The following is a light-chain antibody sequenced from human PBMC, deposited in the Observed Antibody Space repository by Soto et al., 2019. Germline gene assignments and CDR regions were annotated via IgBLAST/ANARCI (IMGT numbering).Light chain of an antibody. Sequence: IVLTPSPATLSLSPGARALFSCRASQRVSSYLAWYQQKPGQAPRLLIYDASNRATGIPARFSGSGSGTDFALTISSLEPEDFAVYYCQQRSNWPPPTFGQGTRLEIK. J-gene: IGKJ5*01. CDR3: QQRSNWPPPT. V-gene: IGKV3-11*01. CDR2: DAS. CDR1: QRVSSY.